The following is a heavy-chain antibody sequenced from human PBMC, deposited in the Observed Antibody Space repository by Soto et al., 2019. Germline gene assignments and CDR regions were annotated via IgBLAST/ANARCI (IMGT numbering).Heavy chain of an antibody. CDR3: ARDLSVAGPDY. V-gene: IGHV3-30*03. Sequence: GGSMRLSCAASGFTFRSYAMHWVRQAPGKGLEWVAVISYDESDKYYADSLKGRFTISRDNSKNTLYLQMNSLRGEDTAVYYCARDLSVAGPDYWGQGTLVTVSS. J-gene: IGHJ4*02. CDR1: GFTFRSYA. CDR2: ISYDESDK. D-gene: IGHD6-19*01.